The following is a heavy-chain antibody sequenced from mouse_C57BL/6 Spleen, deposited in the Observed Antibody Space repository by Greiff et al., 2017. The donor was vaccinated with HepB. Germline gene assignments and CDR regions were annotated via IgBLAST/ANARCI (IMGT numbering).Heavy chain of an antibody. CDR3: ARGYGSSYYFDY. CDR1: GYTFTSYW. CDR2: IDPSDSET. Sequence: VKLQQPGAELVRPGSSVKLSCKASGYTFTSYWMHWVKKRPIQGLEWIGNIDPSDSETHYNQKFKDKATLTVDKSSSTAYMQLSSLTSEDSAVYYCARGYGSSYYFDYWGQGTTLTVSS. J-gene: IGHJ2*01. V-gene: IGHV1-52*01. D-gene: IGHD1-1*01.